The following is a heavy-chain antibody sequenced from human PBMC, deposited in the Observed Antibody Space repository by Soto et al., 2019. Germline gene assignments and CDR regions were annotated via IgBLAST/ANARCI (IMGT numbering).Heavy chain of an antibody. J-gene: IGHJ4*02. CDR1: GFTFSSYS. D-gene: IGHD5-12*01. V-gene: IGHV3-21*01. CDR3: ARVFSGYDFGGDY. Sequence: GGSLRLSCAASGFTFSSYSMNWVRQAPGKGLEWVSSISSSSSYIYYAEPVKGRFTISRDNAKNSLYLQMNSLRAADTAVYYCARVFSGYDFGGDYWGQGTLVTVSS. CDR2: ISSSSSYI.